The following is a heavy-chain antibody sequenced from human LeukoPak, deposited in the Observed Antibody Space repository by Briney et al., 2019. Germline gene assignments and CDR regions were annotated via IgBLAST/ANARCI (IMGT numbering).Heavy chain of an antibody. Sequence: SETLSLTCTVSGGSISSYYWSWIRQPPGKGLEWIGYIYYSGSTNYNPSLKSRVTISVDTSKNQFSLKLSSVTAADTAVYYCASDHYYYGMDVWGQGTTVTVSS. CDR1: GGSISSYY. J-gene: IGHJ6*02. CDR3: ASDHYYYGMDV. V-gene: IGHV4-59*08. CDR2: IYYSGST.